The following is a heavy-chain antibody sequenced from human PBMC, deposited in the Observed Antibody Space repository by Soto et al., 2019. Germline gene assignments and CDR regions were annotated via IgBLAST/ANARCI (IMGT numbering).Heavy chain of an antibody. D-gene: IGHD3-10*01. CDR3: VRSSGWTGDY. V-gene: IGHV3-7*04. J-gene: IGHJ4*02. Sequence: EVQLVESGGGLVQPGGSLRLSCVASGFTFSSHWMNWVRQVPGKGLEWVANIKQDGSEIHYVDSVKGRFTISRDNAKNSLYLQMNSLRVEDTAVYHCVRSSGWTGDYWAQGILVTVSS. CDR1: GFTFSSHW. CDR2: IKQDGSEI.